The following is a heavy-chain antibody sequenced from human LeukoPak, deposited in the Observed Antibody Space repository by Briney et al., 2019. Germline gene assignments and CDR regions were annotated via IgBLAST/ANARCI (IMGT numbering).Heavy chain of an antibody. Sequence: PGGSLRLSCAASGFTFSSYSMNWVRQAPGKGLEWVSSISSSSSYIYYADSVKGRFTISRDNAKNSLYLQMNSLRAEDTAVYYCARKGVGASWAFDIWGQGTMVTVSS. CDR2: ISSSSSYI. D-gene: IGHD1-26*01. CDR1: GFTFSSYS. CDR3: ARKGVGASWAFDI. V-gene: IGHV3-21*01. J-gene: IGHJ3*02.